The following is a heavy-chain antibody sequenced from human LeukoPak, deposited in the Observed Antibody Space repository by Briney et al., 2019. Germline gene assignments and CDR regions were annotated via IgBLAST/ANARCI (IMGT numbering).Heavy chain of an antibody. Sequence: PGRSLRLSCAASGFTFSSYGMHWVRQAPGKGLEWVAVIWYDGSNKYYADSVKGRFTISRDNSKNTLYLQMNSLRAEDTAVYYCAGVGTYQASDYWGQGTLVTVSS. CDR1: GFTFSSYG. D-gene: IGHD2-2*01. CDR2: IWYDGSNK. CDR3: AGVGTYQASDY. V-gene: IGHV3-33*01. J-gene: IGHJ4*02.